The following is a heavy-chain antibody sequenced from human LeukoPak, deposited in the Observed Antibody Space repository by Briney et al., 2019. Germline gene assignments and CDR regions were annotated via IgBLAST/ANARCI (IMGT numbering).Heavy chain of an antibody. CDR2: INPSDIRT. Sequence: ASVKVSCKASGYTFTDYYIHWVRQAPGQGLEWMGIINPSDIRTTYTQKFQGRVTMTRDMSTSTVYMELSSLRSEDTAVYYCARDRRSSGWYNGLRWFDPWGQGTLVTVSS. V-gene: IGHV1-46*01. D-gene: IGHD6-19*01. CDR1: GYTFTDYY. J-gene: IGHJ5*02. CDR3: ARDRRSSGWYNGLRWFDP.